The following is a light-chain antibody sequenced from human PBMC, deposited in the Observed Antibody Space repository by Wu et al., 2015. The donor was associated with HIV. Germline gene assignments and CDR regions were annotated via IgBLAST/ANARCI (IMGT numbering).Light chain of an antibody. J-gene: IGKJ5*01. CDR2: GAS. Sequence: EIVLRQSPGTLSLSPGERATFSCRASQSITNNYFAWFQQRPGQAPRLLIYGASSRATGIPDRFRGSGSGTDSTLTITRLEPEDFAVYYCQQYETSITFGQGTRLDIK. V-gene: IGKV3-20*01. CDR3: QQYETSIT. CDR1: QSITNNY.